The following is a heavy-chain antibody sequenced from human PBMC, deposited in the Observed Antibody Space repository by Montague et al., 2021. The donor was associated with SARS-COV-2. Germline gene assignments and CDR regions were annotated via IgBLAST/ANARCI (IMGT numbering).Heavy chain of an antibody. CDR2: IYYTGST. V-gene: IGHV4-39*01. CDR1: GGSIRSYY. D-gene: IGHD3-10*01. CDR3: ARHITGSGNAFDI. Sequence: SETLSLTCTVSGGSIRSYYWGWIRQTPGKGLEWIGSIYYTGSTYYNPSLKSRVTISVDTSKNQFSLKLSSVTAADTAVYYCARHITGSGNAFDIWGQGTMVTVSS. J-gene: IGHJ3*02.